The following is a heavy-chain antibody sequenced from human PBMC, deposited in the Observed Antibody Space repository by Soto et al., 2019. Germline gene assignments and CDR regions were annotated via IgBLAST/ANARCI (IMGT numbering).Heavy chain of an antibody. J-gene: IGHJ6*02. D-gene: IGHD3-9*01. CDR1: GGSISSSSYY. CDR3: ATKYLSVRDYYYGMDV. V-gene: IGHV4-39*01. CDR2: IYYSGST. Sequence: SETLSLTCTVSGGSISSSSYYWGWIRQPPGKGLEWIGSIYYSGSTYYNPSLKSRVTISVDTSKNQFSLKLSSVTAADTAVYYCATKYLSVRDYYYGMDVWGQGTTVTVSS.